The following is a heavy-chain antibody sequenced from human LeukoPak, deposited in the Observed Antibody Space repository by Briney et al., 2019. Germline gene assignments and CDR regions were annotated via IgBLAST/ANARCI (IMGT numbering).Heavy chain of an antibody. CDR1: GFTFSSYA. J-gene: IGHJ4*02. Sequence: GGSLRLSCAASGFTFSSYAMSWVRQAPGKGLEWVAFIRFDGSNKYYADSVKGRFTISRDNSKNTLYLQMNSLRAEDAAVYYCAKDYDFWSGYYSPTRGYFDYWGQGTLVTVSS. V-gene: IGHV3-30*02. CDR2: IRFDGSNK. D-gene: IGHD3-3*01. CDR3: AKDYDFWSGYYSPTRGYFDY.